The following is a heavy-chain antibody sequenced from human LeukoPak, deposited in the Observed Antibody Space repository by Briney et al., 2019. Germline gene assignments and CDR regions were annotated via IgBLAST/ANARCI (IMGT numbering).Heavy chain of an antibody. CDR1: GFTFGSYA. CDR3: VKLSSGSGSSFGFDS. V-gene: IGHV3-23*01. D-gene: IGHD6-13*01. J-gene: IGHJ4*02. Sequence: GESLRLSCAASGFTFGSYAMSWVRQTPGKSLEWVSIISNGGVTTYYADSVRGRFIISRDNSKDLLYLQMDSLRAEDTAVYYCVKLSSGSGSSFGFDSWGLGTLVTVSS. CDR2: ISNGGVTT.